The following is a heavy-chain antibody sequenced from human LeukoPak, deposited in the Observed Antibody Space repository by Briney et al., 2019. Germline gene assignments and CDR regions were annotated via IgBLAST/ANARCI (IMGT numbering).Heavy chain of an antibody. D-gene: IGHD3-10*01. CDR3: ARAKGVRGVIGYNWFDP. Sequence: ASVKVSCKASGYTFTSYGISWVRQAPGQGLEWMGWISAYNGNTNYAQKLQARVTMTTDTSTSTAYMELRSLRSDDTAVYYCARAKGVRGVIGYNWFDPWGQGTLVTVSS. V-gene: IGHV1-18*04. J-gene: IGHJ5*02. CDR2: ISAYNGNT. CDR1: GYTFTSYG.